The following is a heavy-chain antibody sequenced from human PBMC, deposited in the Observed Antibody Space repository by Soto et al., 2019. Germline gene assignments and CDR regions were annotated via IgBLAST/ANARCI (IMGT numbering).Heavy chain of an antibody. CDR3: ARGQYSSSWYGAFDY. V-gene: IGHV1-46*01. CDR2: INPSGGSP. D-gene: IGHD6-13*01. CDR1: GYTFTSYY. J-gene: IGHJ4*02. Sequence: ASVKVSCKASGYTFTSYYMHWVRQAPGQGLEWMGIINPSGGSPSYAQKFQGRVAMTRGTSTNTVYMELSGLRSGDTAVYYCARGQYSSSWYGAFDYWGQGTLVTVSS.